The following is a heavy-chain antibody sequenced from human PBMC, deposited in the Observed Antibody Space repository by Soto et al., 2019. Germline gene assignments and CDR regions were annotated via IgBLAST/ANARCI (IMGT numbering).Heavy chain of an antibody. CDR2: ISYDGSDE. CDR3: AKLAHTSRYFDSIDY. D-gene: IGHD3-9*01. J-gene: IGHJ4*02. Sequence: GGSLRLSCAASGFTFSSYGMHWVRQAPGKGLEWVAVISYDGSDEYYADSVKGRFTISRDNSKNTLYLQMNSLRPEDTAVYYCAKLAHTSRYFDSIDYWGQGTLVTVSS. V-gene: IGHV3-30*18. CDR1: GFTFSSYG.